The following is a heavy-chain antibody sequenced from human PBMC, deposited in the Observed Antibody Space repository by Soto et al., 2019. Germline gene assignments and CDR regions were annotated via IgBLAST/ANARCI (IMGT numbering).Heavy chain of an antibody. CDR1: GFTFSSYT. CDR3: ATDHFARTGTVDY. Sequence: EVQLVESGGGLVKPGGSLRLSCAASGFTFSSYTMNWVRQAPGKGLEWVSSISSSSSYIKYADSVKGRFTISRDNAKNSLYLEMKSLRAEDTAVYYCATDHFARTGTVDYWGQGTLVTVSS. J-gene: IGHJ4*02. CDR2: ISSSSSYI. V-gene: IGHV3-21*06. D-gene: IGHD1-7*01.